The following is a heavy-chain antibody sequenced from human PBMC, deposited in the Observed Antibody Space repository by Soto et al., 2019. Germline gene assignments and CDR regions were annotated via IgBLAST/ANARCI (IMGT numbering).Heavy chain of an antibody. V-gene: IGHV3-49*04. CDR2: IRRNAYGGTT. J-gene: IGHJ4*02. D-gene: IGHD3-16*01. CDR3: TRASSLDFDF. CDR1: GFTFGDYA. Sequence: GGSLRLSCTTSGFTFGDYALSWVRQAPGKGLEWVGFIRRNAYGGTTDYAASVKGRFTISRDDSKSIAYLQMNSLRTEDTALYYCTRASSLDFDFWGQGTLVTSPQ.